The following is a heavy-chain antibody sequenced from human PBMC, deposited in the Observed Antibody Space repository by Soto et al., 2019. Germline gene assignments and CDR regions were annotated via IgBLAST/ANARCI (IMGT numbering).Heavy chain of an antibody. V-gene: IGHV3-49*04. CDR2: IRRNAYGGTT. J-gene: IGHJ4*02. D-gene: IGHD3-16*01. CDR3: TRASSLDFDF. CDR1: GFTFGDYA. Sequence: GGSLRLSCTTSGFTFGDYALSWVRQAPGKGLEWVGFIRRNAYGGTTDYAASVKGRFTISRDDSKSIAYLQMNSLRTEDTALYYCTRASSLDFDFWGQGTLVTSPQ.